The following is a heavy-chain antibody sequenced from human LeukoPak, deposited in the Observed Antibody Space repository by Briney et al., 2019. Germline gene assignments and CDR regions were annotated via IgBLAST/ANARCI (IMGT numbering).Heavy chain of an antibody. Sequence: GRSLRLSCAASGFTFSHYAMHWVRQAPGKGLEWVAVIWYDGNNKYYADFVKGRFTISRDNSKNTLYLQLNSLRAEDTAVYNCARDRGSREDGMDVWGQGTTVTVSS. D-gene: IGHD1-26*01. V-gene: IGHV3-33*08. CDR3: ARDRGSREDGMDV. CDR1: GFTFSHYA. CDR2: IWYDGNNK. J-gene: IGHJ6*02.